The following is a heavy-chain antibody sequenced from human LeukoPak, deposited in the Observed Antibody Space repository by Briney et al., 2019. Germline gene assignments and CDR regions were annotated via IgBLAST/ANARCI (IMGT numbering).Heavy chain of an antibody. CDR1: GFTFSSYS. D-gene: IGHD4-11*01. J-gene: IGHJ4*02. CDR3: ARERRDYTDYFDY. Sequence: GGSLRLSCAASGFTFSSYSMNWVRQAPGKGLEWVSYISSSSSTIYYADSVKGRFTISRGNAKNSLYLQMNSLRAGGTAVYYCARERRDYTDYFDYWGQGTLVTVSS. CDR2: ISSSSSTI. V-gene: IGHV3-48*01.